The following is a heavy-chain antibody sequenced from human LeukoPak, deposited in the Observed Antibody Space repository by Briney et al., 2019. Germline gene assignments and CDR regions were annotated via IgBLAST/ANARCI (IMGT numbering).Heavy chain of an antibody. J-gene: IGHJ4*02. CDR2: IKNDGSST. D-gene: IGHD3/OR15-3a*01. CDR1: GFTFSSYW. Sequence: GGSLRLSCAASGFTFSSYWMHWVRQAPGKGLVWVSRIKNDGSSTAYADPVKGRFTISRDNAKNTLYLQMNSLTADDTAVYYCAGLDFGQDYWGQGTLVTVSS. CDR3: AGLDFGQDY. V-gene: IGHV3-74*01.